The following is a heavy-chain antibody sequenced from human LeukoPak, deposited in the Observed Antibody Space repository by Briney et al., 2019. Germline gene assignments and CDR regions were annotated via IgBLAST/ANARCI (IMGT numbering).Heavy chain of an antibody. Sequence: PSETLSLTCTVTGGSISSHYWSWIRQPPGKGLEWIGYIYYTGSTNYNPSLKSRVTISVDTSKNQFSLKLSSVTAADTAVYHCARVLSIVVVPGATFWFDPWGQGTLVTVSS. CDR3: ARVLSIVVVPGATFWFDP. CDR1: GGSISSHY. J-gene: IGHJ5*02. D-gene: IGHD2-2*01. CDR2: IYYTGST. V-gene: IGHV4-59*11.